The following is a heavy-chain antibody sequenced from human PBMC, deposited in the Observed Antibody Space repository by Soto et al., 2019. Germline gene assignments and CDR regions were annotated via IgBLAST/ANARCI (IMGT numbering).Heavy chain of an antibody. D-gene: IGHD5-18*01. J-gene: IGHJ6*02. CDR3: ARDYEDTAMVTEGYGTDV. Sequence: ASVKVSCKASGYTFTGYYMHWVRQAPGQGLEWMGWINPNSGGTNYAQKFQGRVTMTRDTSISTAYMELSRLRSDDTAVYYCARDYEDTAMVTEGYGTDVWGQGTTVTVSS. V-gene: IGHV1-2*02. CDR1: GYTFTGYY. CDR2: INPNSGGT.